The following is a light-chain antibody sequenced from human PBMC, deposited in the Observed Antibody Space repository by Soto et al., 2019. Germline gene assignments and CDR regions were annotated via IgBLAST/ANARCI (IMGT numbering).Light chain of an antibody. CDR1: NSDIGAYDY. Sequence: QSVLTQPASVSGSPGQSITISCSGTNSDIGAYDYVSWYQQHPGKPPKLIIYNVNNRPSGVSFRFSGSKSANTASLTISGLQTEDEADYYCLSHTTRRIYVFGPGSQGHRP. CDR2: NVN. J-gene: IGLJ1*01. CDR3: LSHTTRRIYV. V-gene: IGLV2-14*03.